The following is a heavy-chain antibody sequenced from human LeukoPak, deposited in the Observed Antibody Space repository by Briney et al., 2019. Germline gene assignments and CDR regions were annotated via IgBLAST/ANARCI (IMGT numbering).Heavy chain of an antibody. CDR1: GVSISSGVYS. Sequence: PSETLSLTCGVSGVSISSGVYSWTWIRQSPGKGLEWIGFINYSGSTNYNPSLKSRVTMSIDTPKNEFSLQLSSVTAADTAVYYCARRGAARRYDGMDVWGQGTTVTVSS. CDR3: ARRGAARRYDGMDV. J-gene: IGHJ6*02. V-gene: IGHV4-61*08. CDR2: INYSGST. D-gene: IGHD6-6*01.